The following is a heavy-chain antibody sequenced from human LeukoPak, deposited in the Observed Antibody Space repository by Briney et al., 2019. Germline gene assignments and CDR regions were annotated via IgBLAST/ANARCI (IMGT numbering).Heavy chain of an antibody. CDR2: INPNSGGT. D-gene: IGHD5-12*01. CDR1: GYTFTGYY. J-gene: IGHJ4*02. Sequence: ASVKVSCKASGYTFTGYYMHWVRQAPGQGLEWMGWINPNSGGTNYAQKFQGRVTMTRDTSISTAYMELSRLRSDDTAVYYCARVDGGYEEGFDYWGQGTLVTVSS. CDR3: ARVDGGYEEGFDY. V-gene: IGHV1-2*02.